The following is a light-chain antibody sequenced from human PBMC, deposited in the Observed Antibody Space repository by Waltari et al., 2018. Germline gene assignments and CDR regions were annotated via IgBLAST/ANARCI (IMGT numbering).Light chain of an antibody. CDR1: SSNIGSNT. CDR2: SNN. V-gene: IGLV1-44*01. CDR3: AAWDDSLNEEV. J-gene: IGLJ2*01. Sequence: QSVLTQPPSASGTPGQRVTISCSGSSSNIGSNTVKWYQQLPGTAPKLRNYSNNPRASRGPYLFSGSKSGTSASLAISGLQSEDEADYYCAAWDDSLNEEVFGGGTKLTVL.